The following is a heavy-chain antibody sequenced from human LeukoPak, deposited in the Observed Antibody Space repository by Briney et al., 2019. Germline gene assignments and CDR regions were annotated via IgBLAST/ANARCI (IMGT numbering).Heavy chain of an antibody. J-gene: IGHJ4*02. D-gene: IGHD3-22*01. CDR1: GYSFTSYW. Sequence: GESLKISCKGSGYSFTSYWIGWVRQMPGKGLEWMGIIYPGDSDTRYSPSFQGQVTISADKSISTAYLQWSSLKASDTAMYYCARQFAYYYDSNGYYHFDYWGQGTLVTVSS. V-gene: IGHV5-51*01. CDR2: IYPGDSDT. CDR3: ARQFAYYYDSNGYYHFDY.